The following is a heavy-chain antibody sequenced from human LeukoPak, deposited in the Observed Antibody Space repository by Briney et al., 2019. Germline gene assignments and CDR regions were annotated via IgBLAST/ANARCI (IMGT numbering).Heavy chain of an antibody. CDR3: ARVRDIAATGTPDWFDP. CDR1: GGSISSYY. D-gene: IGHD6-13*01. V-gene: IGHV4-59*01. J-gene: IGHJ5*02. Sequence: SETLSLTCTVSGGSISSYYWSWIRQSPGKGLEWIGYIYYSGSTNYNPSLKSRVTISVDTSKNQFSLKLSSVTAADTAVYYCARVRDIAATGTPDWFDPWGQGTLVTVSS. CDR2: IYYSGST.